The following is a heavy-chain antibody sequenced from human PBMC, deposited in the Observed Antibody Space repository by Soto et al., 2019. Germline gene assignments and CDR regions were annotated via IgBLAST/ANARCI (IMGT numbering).Heavy chain of an antibody. J-gene: IGHJ4*02. Sequence: EVQLVESGGGLVKPGGSLRLSCATSGFTFSTYAMTWVRQAPGKGLEWVAFISSSGSNIQYADSVEGRFTISRDDAKNSVYLQMDSLGAVDTALYYCAREGNYHEYWGQGTLVSVSS. V-gene: IGHV3-21*01. CDR2: ISSSGSNI. D-gene: IGHD3-10*01. CDR3: AREGNYHEY. CDR1: GFTFSTYA.